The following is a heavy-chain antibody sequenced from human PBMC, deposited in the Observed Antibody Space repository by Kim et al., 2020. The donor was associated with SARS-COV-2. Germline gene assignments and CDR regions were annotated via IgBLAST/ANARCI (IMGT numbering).Heavy chain of an antibody. CDR3: ARDSLVVPAAIELYNWFDP. Sequence: ASVKVSCKASGYTFTGYYMHWVRQAPGQGLEWMGWINPNSGGTNYAQKFQGRVTMTRDTSISTAYMELSRLRSDDTAVYYCARDSLVVPAAIELYNWFDPWGQGTLVTVSS. D-gene: IGHD2-2*02. CDR1: GYTFTGYY. CDR2: INPNSGGT. V-gene: IGHV1-2*02. J-gene: IGHJ5*02.